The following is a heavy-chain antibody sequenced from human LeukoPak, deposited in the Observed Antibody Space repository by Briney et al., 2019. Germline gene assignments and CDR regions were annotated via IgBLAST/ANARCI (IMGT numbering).Heavy chain of an antibody. CDR2: IFGSGGSA. Sequence: PGGSLRLSCAASGFTFSSYSMNWVRQAPRKGLEWVAGIFGSGGSAHYADSVKGRFTISRDNSKNTVYLQMDSLRGEDTAVYYCTKTTTGYSSGQYPGWPADHWGQGALVTVSS. CDR1: GFTFSSYS. D-gene: IGHD3-22*01. J-gene: IGHJ4*02. V-gene: IGHV3-23*01. CDR3: TKTTTGYSSGQYPGWPADH.